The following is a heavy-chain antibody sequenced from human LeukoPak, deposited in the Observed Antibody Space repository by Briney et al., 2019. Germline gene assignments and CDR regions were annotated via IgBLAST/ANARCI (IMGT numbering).Heavy chain of an antibody. V-gene: IGHV3-7*01. D-gene: IGHD3-22*01. Sequence: PGGSLRLSCAASGFTFSSYWMSWVRQTPGKGLEWVANIKQDGSEEYYVDSVKGRFTISRDNAKNSLYLQMNSLRAEDTAVYYCARDDSSGYYYWYYYYGMDVWGQGTTVTVSS. CDR2: IKQDGSEE. J-gene: IGHJ6*02. CDR3: ARDDSSGYYYWYYYYGMDV. CDR1: GFTFSSYW.